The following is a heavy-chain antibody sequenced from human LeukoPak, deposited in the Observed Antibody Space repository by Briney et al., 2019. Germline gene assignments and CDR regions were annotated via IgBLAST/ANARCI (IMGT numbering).Heavy chain of an antibody. Sequence: GGSLRLSCEGFGLTFSRDWMSWVRQAPGKGLEWVANIKQDGGETYYGDSVKGRFTISRDNAKNALYLQMHSLRVEDTAVYYCARESIVVVPTTMDDASDIWGQGTMVTVSS. CDR1: GLTFSRDW. V-gene: IGHV3-7*01. CDR3: ARESIVVVPTTMDDASDI. J-gene: IGHJ3*02. CDR2: IKQDGGET. D-gene: IGHD2-2*01.